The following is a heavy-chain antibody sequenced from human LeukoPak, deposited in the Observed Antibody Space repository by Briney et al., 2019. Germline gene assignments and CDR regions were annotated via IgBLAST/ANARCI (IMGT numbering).Heavy chain of an antibody. CDR1: GGSFSGYY. CDR2: INHSGST. V-gene: IGHV4-34*01. D-gene: IGHD4-17*01. Sequence: SETLSLTCAVYGGSFSGYYWSWIRQPPGKGLEWIGEINHSGSTNYNPSLKSRVTISVDTSKNQFSLKLSSVTAADTAVYYCARVLHDYGDPDAFDIWGQGTMVTVSS. CDR3: ARVLHDYGDPDAFDI. J-gene: IGHJ3*02.